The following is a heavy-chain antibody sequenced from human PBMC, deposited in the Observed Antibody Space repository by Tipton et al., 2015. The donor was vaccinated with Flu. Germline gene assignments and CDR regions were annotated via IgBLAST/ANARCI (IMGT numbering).Heavy chain of an antibody. CDR3: ARGSGSGTYVIFEF. Sequence: PGLVKPSETLSLTCTVSVGSISGYYWSWIRQPPGRGLEWIGYIYSSGSTNYNPSLKSRVTMSVDTSKNQFSLKLTSVTAADTAVYYCARGSGSGTYVIFEFWGQGTLVTVSS. V-gene: IGHV4-59*12. CDR1: VGSISGYY. D-gene: IGHD3-10*01. J-gene: IGHJ4*02. CDR2: IYSSGST.